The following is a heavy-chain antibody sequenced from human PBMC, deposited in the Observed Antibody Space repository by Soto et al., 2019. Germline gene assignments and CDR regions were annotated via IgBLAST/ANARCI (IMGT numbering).Heavy chain of an antibody. CDR2: ISHSASR. Sequence: PSETLSLTCVVSGGSFSGYFWTWIRQSPGRGLEWIGEISHSASRNYNPAFQSRVIISVDSSKNHVSLKLSSVTAADSATYFCARGLAYDRPITVAEPFDSWGQGTLVTVSS. V-gene: IGHV4-34*01. D-gene: IGHD6-19*01. CDR3: ARGLAYDRPITVAEPFDS. CDR1: GGSFSGYF. J-gene: IGHJ4*02.